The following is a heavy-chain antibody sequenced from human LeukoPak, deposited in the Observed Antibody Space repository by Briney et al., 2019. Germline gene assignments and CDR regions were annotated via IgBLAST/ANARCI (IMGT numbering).Heavy chain of an antibody. D-gene: IGHD2-15*01. CDR3: ARGRYCSGGSCYNWFDP. CDR2: MNPNSGNT. J-gene: IGHJ5*02. Sequence: ASVKVSCKASGYTFTSYDINWVRQATGQGLEWMGWMNPNSGNTGYAQRFQGRVTMTRNTSISTAYMELSSLRSEDTAVYYCARGRYCSGGSCYNWFDPWGQGTLVTVSS. CDR1: GYTFTSYD. V-gene: IGHV1-8*01.